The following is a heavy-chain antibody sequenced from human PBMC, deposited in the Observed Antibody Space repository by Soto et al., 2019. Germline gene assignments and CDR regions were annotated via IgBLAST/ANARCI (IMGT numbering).Heavy chain of an antibody. CDR1: GGSISSGGYS. D-gene: IGHD6-6*01. J-gene: IGHJ4*02. CDR3: AGGIAARPLDY. CDR2: IYHSGST. Sequence: LQLQESGSGLVKPSQTLSLTCAVSGGSISSGGYSWSWIRQPPGKGLEWIGYIYHSGSTYYNPSLKSRATISVDRSKNQFSLKLSSVPAADTAVYYCAGGIAARPLDYWGQGTLVTLSS. V-gene: IGHV4-30-2*01.